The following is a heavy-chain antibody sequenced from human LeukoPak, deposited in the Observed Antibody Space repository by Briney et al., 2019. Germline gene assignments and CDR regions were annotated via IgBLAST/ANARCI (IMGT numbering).Heavy chain of an antibody. V-gene: IGHV3-30-3*01. CDR1: GFTFDNYA. Sequence: GGSLRLSCEASGFTFDNYAMHWVRLAPGRRLEWVAVISFDGNQEYYPDSVKGRFTISRDNSKNTLYLQMNGLKTEDTAVYYCAREGSIVARTDYWGQGALAIVSS. D-gene: IGHD3-16*02. CDR2: ISFDGNQE. J-gene: IGHJ4*02. CDR3: AREGSIVARTDY.